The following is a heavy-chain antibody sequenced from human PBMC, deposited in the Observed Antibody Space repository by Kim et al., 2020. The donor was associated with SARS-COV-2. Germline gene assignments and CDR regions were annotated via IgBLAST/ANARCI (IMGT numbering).Heavy chain of an antibody. Sequence: GGSLRLSCAASGFTFSSYAMSWVRQAPGKGLEWVSAISGSGGSTYYADSVKGRFTISRDNSKNTLYLQMNSLRAEDTAVYYCAKVRQNYGSGSYYKRVGWLDFDYWGQGTLVTVSS. J-gene: IGHJ4*02. CDR2: ISGSGGST. D-gene: IGHD3-10*01. CDR3: AKVRQNYGSGSYYKRVGWLDFDY. CDR1: GFTFSSYA. V-gene: IGHV3-23*01.